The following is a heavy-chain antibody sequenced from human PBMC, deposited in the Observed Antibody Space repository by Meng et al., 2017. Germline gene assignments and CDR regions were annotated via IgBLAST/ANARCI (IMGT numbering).Heavy chain of an antibody. CDR1: GFRVTDAC. CDR2: INSNSDGGTT. Sequence: GKLGEFVGCVVKPGGLLRLSGVASGFRVTDACMSWVRQAPGKGLEWVGRINSNSDGGTTDYAAPVKGRFTISRDDSKNTLYLQMNSLITEDTAVYFCATGAAAADHWGQGTLVTVSS. D-gene: IGHD6-13*01. J-gene: IGHJ4*02. V-gene: IGHV3-15*01. CDR3: ATGAAAADH.